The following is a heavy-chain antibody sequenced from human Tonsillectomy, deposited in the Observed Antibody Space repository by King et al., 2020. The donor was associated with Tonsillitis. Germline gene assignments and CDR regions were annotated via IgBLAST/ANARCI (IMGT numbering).Heavy chain of an antibody. D-gene: IGHD3-3*01. CDR2: IYTTGRT. CDR3: AGWTLEWLFPYYYYYMDV. J-gene: IGHJ6*03. Sequence: VQLQESGPGLVKPSQTLSLTCTVSGGSISSGGYYWSWIRQPAGKGLEWIGHIYTTGRTSYNPSLKSRVTMSVDTSKNQFSLKLSSVTAADTAVYYCAGWTLEWLFPYYYYYMDVWGKGTTVTVSS. V-gene: IGHV4-61*02. CDR1: GGSISSGGYY.